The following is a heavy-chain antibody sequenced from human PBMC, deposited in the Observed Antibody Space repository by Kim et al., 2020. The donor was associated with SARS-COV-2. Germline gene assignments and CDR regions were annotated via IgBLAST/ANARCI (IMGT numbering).Heavy chain of an antibody. Sequence: GGSLRLSCAASGFTFSSYSMNWVRQAPGKGLEWVSYISSSSSTIYYADSVKGRFTISRDNAKNSLYLQMNSLRDEDTAVYYCARLTYYYDSSPGDYWGQGTLVTVSS. CDR1: GFTFSSYS. V-gene: IGHV3-48*02. D-gene: IGHD3-22*01. CDR2: ISSSSSTI. CDR3: ARLTYYYDSSPGDY. J-gene: IGHJ4*02.